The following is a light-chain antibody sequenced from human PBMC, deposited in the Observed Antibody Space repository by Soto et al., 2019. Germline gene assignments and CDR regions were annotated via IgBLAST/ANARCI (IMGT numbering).Light chain of an antibody. CDR3: SSSTSSSTLYV. Sequence: QSVLTQPASVSGSPGQSITISCTGTSSDVGGYNYVSWYQQHPGKAPKLMIYDVSKRPSGVSNRFSGSKSGNTASLTISGLQAEDEADYYCSSSTSSSTLYVFGTGTKLTVL. CDR1: SSDVGGYNY. J-gene: IGLJ1*01. CDR2: DVS. V-gene: IGLV2-14*01.